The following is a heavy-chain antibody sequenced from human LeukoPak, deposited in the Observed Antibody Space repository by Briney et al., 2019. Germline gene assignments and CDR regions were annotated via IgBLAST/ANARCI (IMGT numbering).Heavy chain of an antibody. CDR3: ARRYSSSSSFDY. CDR2: INPSGGST. J-gene: IGHJ4*02. CDR1: GXXFXXXY. Sequence: GXXFXXXYMHWVRQAPGQGXEWMGIINPSGGSTSYAQKFQGRVTMTRDTSTSTVYMELSSLRSEDTAVYYCARRYSSSSSFDYWGQGTLVTVSS. D-gene: IGHD6-6*01. V-gene: IGHV1-46*01.